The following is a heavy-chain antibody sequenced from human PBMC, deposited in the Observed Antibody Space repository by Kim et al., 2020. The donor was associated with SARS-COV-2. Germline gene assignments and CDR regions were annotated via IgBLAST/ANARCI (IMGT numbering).Heavy chain of an antibody. CDR3: ARDLGYSYGDAFDI. J-gene: IGHJ3*02. Sequence: AQKFQGRVTITADESTSTAYMELSSLRSEDTAVYYCARDLGYSYGDAFDIWGQGTMVTVSS. D-gene: IGHD5-18*01. V-gene: IGHV1-69*01.